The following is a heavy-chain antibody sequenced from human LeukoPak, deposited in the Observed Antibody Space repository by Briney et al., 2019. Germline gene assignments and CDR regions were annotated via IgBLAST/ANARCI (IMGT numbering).Heavy chain of an antibody. CDR3: AKAGFAAGPGYYFGY. CDR1: GFTFDDYA. V-gene: IGHV3-9*01. D-gene: IGHD6-13*01. J-gene: IGHJ4*02. Sequence: GRSLRLSCAASGFTFDDYAMHRVRQAPGKGPEWVSGISWNSGSIGYADSVKGRFTISRDNAKNSLYLQMNSLRAEDTALYYCAKAGFAAGPGYYFGYWGQGTLVTVSS. CDR2: ISWNSGSI.